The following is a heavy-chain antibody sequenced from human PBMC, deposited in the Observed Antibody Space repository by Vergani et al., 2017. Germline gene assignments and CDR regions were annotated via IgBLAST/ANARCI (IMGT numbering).Heavy chain of an antibody. V-gene: IGHV1-24*01. D-gene: IGHD3-22*01. J-gene: IGHJ4*02. Sequence: QVQLVQSGAEVKKPGASVKVSCKVSGYTLTELSMHWVRQAPGKGLEWMGGFEPEDGETIYSQKFQGRVTMTEDTSTDTAYMELSSLRSEDTAVYYCATDTPHYYDSSGYAWGYWGQGTLVTVSS. CDR3: ATDTPHYYDSSGYAWGY. CDR1: GYTLTELS. CDR2: FEPEDGET.